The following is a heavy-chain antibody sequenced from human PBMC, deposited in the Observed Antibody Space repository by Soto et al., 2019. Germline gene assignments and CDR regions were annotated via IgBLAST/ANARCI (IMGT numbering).Heavy chain of an antibody. CDR1: GYSFTSYR. V-gene: IGHV1-18*01. CDR3: ARDRGSWSYFDY. Sequence: QVQLVQSGAEVKKPGASVKVSCKASGYSFTSYRISWVRQAPGQGLEWMGWISVYNGDTNYVQKLQGRVTMTTDTSTSTAYMELRSLRSDDTAVYYCARDRGSWSYFDYWGQGTLVTVSS. CDR2: ISVYNGDT. D-gene: IGHD6-13*01. J-gene: IGHJ4*02.